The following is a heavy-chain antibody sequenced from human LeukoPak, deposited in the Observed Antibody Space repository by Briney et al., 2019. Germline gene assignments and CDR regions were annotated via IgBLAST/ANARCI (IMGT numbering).Heavy chain of an antibody. Sequence: SETLSLTCTVSGGSISSYYWSWIRQPPGKGLEWIGYISYSGSTNYNPSLKSRVTISVDTSKNQFSLKLSSVTAADTAVYYCARDHYGDYVWFDPWGQGTLVTVSS. CDR1: GGSISSYY. D-gene: IGHD4-17*01. J-gene: IGHJ5*02. CDR3: ARDHYGDYVWFDP. CDR2: ISYSGST. V-gene: IGHV4-59*01.